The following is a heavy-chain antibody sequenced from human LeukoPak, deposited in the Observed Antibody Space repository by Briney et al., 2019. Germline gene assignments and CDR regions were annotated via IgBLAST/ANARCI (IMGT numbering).Heavy chain of an antibody. J-gene: IGHJ3*02. D-gene: IGHD2-2*01. Sequence: KASQTLSLTCTVSGGPITIHGYSWSWVRQHPGKGLEWIGYIYYSGSTYYNPSLKSRMTISVDTTKNQFSLNLTSVTAADTAVYYCARDPGYCRSTTCYGGSFNIWGKGTMVTVSS. CDR2: IYYSGST. V-gene: IGHV4-31*03. CDR3: ARDPGYCRSTTCYGGSFNI. CDR1: GGPITIHGYS.